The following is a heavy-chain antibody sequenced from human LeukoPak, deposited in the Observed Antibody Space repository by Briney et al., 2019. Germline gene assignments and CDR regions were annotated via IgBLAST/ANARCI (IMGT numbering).Heavy chain of an antibody. Sequence: SVKVSCKASGGTFGSYAISWVRQAPGQGLEWMGGIIPIFGTANYAQKFQGRVTITTDESTSTAYMELSSLRSDDTAVYYCARPVTMVRGVTPARYYYYYYGMDVWGQGTTVTVSS. CDR2: IIPIFGTA. CDR1: GGTFGSYA. V-gene: IGHV1-69*05. D-gene: IGHD3-10*01. J-gene: IGHJ6*02. CDR3: ARPVTMVRGVTPARYYYYYYGMDV.